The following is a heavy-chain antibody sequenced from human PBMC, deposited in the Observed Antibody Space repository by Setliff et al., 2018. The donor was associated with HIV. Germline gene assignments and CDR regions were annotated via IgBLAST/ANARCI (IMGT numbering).Heavy chain of an antibody. CDR1: GFTFNTYA. CDR3: ASETGASRGWFGY. D-gene: IGHD6-13*01. J-gene: IGHJ5*01. V-gene: IGHV3-30*01. Sequence: PGGSLRLSCAASGFTFNTYAMHWVRQAPGKGLEWVAVISDDGSNTYYADSVKGRFTISRDNSKNTLYLQMNSLRAEDTAVYYCASETGASRGWFGYWGQGTLVTVSS. CDR2: ISDDGSNT.